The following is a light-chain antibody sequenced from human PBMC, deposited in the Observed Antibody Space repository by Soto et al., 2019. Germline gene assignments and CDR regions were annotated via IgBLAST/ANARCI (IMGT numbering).Light chain of an antibody. CDR3: LRYNAFSQT. CDR2: DAS. J-gene: IGKJ1*01. Sequence: DIQMTQSPSTLSASVGDRVTITCRASQSMNDWLAWYQQKPGKAPKVLIYDASSLQRGVPSRVSGSGSGTEFTLTIDILQADDVATYYCLRYNAFSQTFCQGTQVEI. V-gene: IGKV1-5*01. CDR1: QSMNDW.